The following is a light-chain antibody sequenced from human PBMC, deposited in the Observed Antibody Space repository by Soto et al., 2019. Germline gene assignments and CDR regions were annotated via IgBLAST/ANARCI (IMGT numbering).Light chain of an antibody. Sequence: EIVLTPSPASLSLSPVDRATLSCRASQSVPRNLAWYQQRPGQAPRLLIYDASSRATGIPDRFSGSGSGTDFILTISSLEPEDFAVYYCQQSSNWPPEITFGQGTRLEIK. CDR3: QQSSNWPPEIT. J-gene: IGKJ5*01. CDR2: DAS. CDR1: QSVPRN. V-gene: IGKV3-11*01.